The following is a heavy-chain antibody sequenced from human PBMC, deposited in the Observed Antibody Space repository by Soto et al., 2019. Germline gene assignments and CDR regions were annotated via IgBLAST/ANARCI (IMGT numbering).Heavy chain of an antibody. CDR3: ERPAGSSDYYDRSGSNDAFDI. J-gene: IGHJ3*02. V-gene: IGHV5-51*01. D-gene: IGHD3-22*01. CDR2: IYPGDSDT. CDR1: GYSFTSYW. Sequence: GESLKISCKGSGYSFTSYWIGWVRQMPGKGLEWMGIIYPGDSDTRYSASFQGQVTISSDKSISAAYLQWSSLKASDTAMYYCERPAGSSDYYDRSGSNDAFDIWGQGTLVTVSS.